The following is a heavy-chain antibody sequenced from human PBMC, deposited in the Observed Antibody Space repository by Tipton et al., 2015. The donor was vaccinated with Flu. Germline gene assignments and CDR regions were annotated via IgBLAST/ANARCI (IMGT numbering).Heavy chain of an antibody. D-gene: IGHD6-13*01. CDR1: GGSFGDYY. V-gene: IGHV4-34*01. J-gene: IGHJ4*02. CDR3: VSTPARPFRGEYSSNWYGLAD. Sequence: TLSLTCAVYGGSFGDYYWNWIRQPPGKGLEWIGEINDSGITKYRPSLMSRLTISMDTSKRQISLELASVTAADTAVYYCVSTPARPFRGEYSSNWYGLADWGQGTLVTVSS. CDR2: INDSGIT.